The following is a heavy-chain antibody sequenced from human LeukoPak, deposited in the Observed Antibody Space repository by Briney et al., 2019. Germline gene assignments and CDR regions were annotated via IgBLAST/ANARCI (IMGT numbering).Heavy chain of an antibody. CDR1: GYTFTGYY. CDR3: ARDGSSSGYGYYYYYMDV. V-gene: IGHV1-2*02. CDR2: INPNSGGT. J-gene: IGHJ6*03. D-gene: IGHD6-6*01. Sequence: RWASVKVSCKASGYTFTGYYMHWVRQAPGQGLEWMGWINPNSGGTNYAQKFQGRVTMTRDTSISTAYMELSRLRSDDTAVYYCARDGSSSGYGYYYYYMDVWGKGTTVTVSS.